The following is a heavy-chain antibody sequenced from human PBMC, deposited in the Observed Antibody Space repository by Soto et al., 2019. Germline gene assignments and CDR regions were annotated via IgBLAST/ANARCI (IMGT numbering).Heavy chain of an antibody. CDR2: MYYNGNI. Sequence: PSETLSLTCTVSGGSISSYYWTCVRQSPEKGLEWIGCMYYNGNINYNPSLKGRVTISIDTSKNQFSLTLKSVTAADTAVYYCASGGNWCDPGGQGVLVTVSS. CDR1: GGSISSYY. CDR3: ASGGNWCDP. V-gene: IGHV4-59*01. D-gene: IGHD3-16*01. J-gene: IGHJ5*02.